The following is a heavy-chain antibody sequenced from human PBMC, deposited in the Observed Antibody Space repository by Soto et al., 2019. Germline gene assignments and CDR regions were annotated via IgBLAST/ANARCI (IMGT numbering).Heavy chain of an antibody. D-gene: IGHD4-17*01. CDR3: ARHRGDYGYEDYYGMGV. J-gene: IGHJ6*02. CDR2: IYYSGNK. Sequence: QLQLQESGPGLVKPSETLSLTCTVAGGSISGSSYYWDWIRQSPGKGLEWIGSIYYSGNKYYSPSLKSRVTMSLDTSKNQSSLQLSFVTAADTAVYYCARHRGDYGYEDYYGMGVWGQGTTVTVSS. CDR1: GGSISGSSYY. V-gene: IGHV4-39*01.